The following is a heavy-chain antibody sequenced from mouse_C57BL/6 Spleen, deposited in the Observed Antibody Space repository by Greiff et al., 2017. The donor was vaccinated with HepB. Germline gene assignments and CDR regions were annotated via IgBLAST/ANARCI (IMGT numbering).Heavy chain of an antibody. CDR1: GFTFSDYG. CDR2: ISSGSSTI. J-gene: IGHJ4*01. D-gene: IGHD2-2*01. Sequence: VQLKESGGGLVKPGGSLKLSCAASGFTFSDYGMHWVRQAPEKGLEWVAYISSGSSTIYYADTVKGRFTISRDNAKNTLFLQMTSLRSEDTAMYYCARNGYPPYAMDYWGQGTSVTVSS. CDR3: ARNGYPPYAMDY. V-gene: IGHV5-17*01.